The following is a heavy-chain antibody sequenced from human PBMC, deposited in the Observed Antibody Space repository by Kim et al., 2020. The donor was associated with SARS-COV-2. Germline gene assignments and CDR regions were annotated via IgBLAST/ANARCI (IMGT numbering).Heavy chain of an antibody. CDR3: ARDLSGYSGHGWFDP. Sequence: SETLSLTCTVSGGSISSSSYYWGWIRQPPGKGLEWIGSIYYSGSTYYNPSLKSRVTISVDTSKNQFSLKLSSVTAADTAVYYCARDLSGYSGHGWFDPWGQGTLVTVSS. CDR2: IYYSGST. J-gene: IGHJ5*02. D-gene: IGHD5-12*01. CDR1: GGSISSSSYY. V-gene: IGHV4-39*07.